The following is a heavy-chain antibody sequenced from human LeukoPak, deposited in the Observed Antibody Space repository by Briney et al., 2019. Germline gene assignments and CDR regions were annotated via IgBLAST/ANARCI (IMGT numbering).Heavy chain of an antibody. V-gene: IGHV1-18*01. D-gene: IGHD2-21*02. CDR3: AREGLAYCGGDCYSPLFDY. J-gene: IGHJ4*02. Sequence: ASVKVSCKVSGYTLTELSMHWVRQAPGKGLEWMGWISAYNGNTNYAQKLQGRVTMTTDTSTSTAYMELRSLRSDDTAVYYCAREGLAYCGGDCYSPLFDYWGQGTLVTVSS. CDR1: GYTLTELS. CDR2: ISAYNGNT.